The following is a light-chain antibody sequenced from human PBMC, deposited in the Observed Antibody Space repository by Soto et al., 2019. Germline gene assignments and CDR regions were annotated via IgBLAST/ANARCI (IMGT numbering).Light chain of an antibody. CDR1: QSVRSY. CDR3: QQRSNWLT. V-gene: IGKV3-11*01. J-gene: IGKJ4*01. CDR2: DAS. Sequence: EIVLTQSPATLSLFPGERATLSCRASQSVRSYLAWYQQKPGQAPRLLIYDASNRATGIPARFSGSGSGTDFTPTISSLEPEDFAVYYCQQRSNWLTFGGGTKVEIK.